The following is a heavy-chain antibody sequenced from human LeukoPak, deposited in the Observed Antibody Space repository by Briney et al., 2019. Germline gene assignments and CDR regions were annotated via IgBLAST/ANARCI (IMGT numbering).Heavy chain of an antibody. CDR2: IYYSGST. J-gene: IGHJ6*02. CDR1: GGSISSYY. V-gene: IGHV4-59*01. CDR3: ARVTTVTTSPPRYYYYGMDV. Sequence: SETLSLTCTVSGGSISSYYWSWVRQPPGKGLEWIGYIYYSGSTNYNPSLKSRVTISVDTSKNQFSLKLSSVTAADTAVYYCARVTTVTTSPPRYYYYGMDVWGQGTTVTVSS. D-gene: IGHD4-17*01.